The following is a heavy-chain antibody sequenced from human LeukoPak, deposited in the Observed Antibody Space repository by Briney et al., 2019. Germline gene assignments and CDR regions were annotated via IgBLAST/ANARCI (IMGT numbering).Heavy chain of an antibody. CDR3: ARDLATIDGIAWYYFEN. V-gene: IGHV1-18*01. J-gene: IGHJ4*02. D-gene: IGHD5-12*01. CDR2: ISAYNGNT. CDR1: GYTFTSYG. Sequence: ASVKVSCKASGYTFTSYGISWVRQAPGQGLEWMGWISAYNGNTNYAQKLQGRVTMTTDTSTSTAYMELSRLRSDDTALYYCARDLATIDGIAWYYFENWGQGTLVTVS.